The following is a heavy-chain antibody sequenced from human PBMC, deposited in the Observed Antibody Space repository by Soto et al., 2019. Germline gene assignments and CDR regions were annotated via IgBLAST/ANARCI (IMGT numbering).Heavy chain of an antibody. CDR3: ARDGGKGISD. J-gene: IGHJ4*02. D-gene: IGHD3-16*01. CDR2: IYYSGST. Sequence: SDTLSLTCSVSGGSISSGGYYWSWIRQPPGKGLEWIGYIYYSGSTYYNPSLRSRVTISVDTSKNQFSLKLSSVTAADTAVYYCARDGGKGISDWGQGTLVPVSS. V-gene: IGHV4-30-4*02. CDR1: GGSISSGGYY.